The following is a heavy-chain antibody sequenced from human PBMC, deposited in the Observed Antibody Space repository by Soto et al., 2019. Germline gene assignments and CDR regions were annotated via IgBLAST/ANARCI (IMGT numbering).Heavy chain of an antibody. J-gene: IGHJ3*02. V-gene: IGHV3-53*01. D-gene: IGHD3-3*01. CDR2: IYSGGST. CDR1: GFTVSSNY. Sequence: GGSLRLSCAASGFTVSSNYMSWVRQAPGKGLEWVSVIYSGGSTYYEDSVKGRFTISRDNSKNTLYHQKNSLRDEDTDGYYCGRGQRGIGVGAFDIWGQGTMVTVSS. CDR3: GRGQRGIGVGAFDI.